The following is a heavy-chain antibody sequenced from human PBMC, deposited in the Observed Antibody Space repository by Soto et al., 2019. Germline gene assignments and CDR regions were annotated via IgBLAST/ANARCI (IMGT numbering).Heavy chain of an antibody. CDR2: ISGSGGST. J-gene: IGHJ2*01. Sequence: GGSLRLSCAASGFTFSSYAMNWVRQAPGKGLEWVSAISGSGGSTYYADSVKGRFTISRDNSKNTLYLQMNSLRAEDTAVYYCAKQYCSSTSCPYWYFDLWGRGTLVTVSS. D-gene: IGHD2-2*01. CDR1: GFTFSSYA. CDR3: AKQYCSSTSCPYWYFDL. V-gene: IGHV3-23*01.